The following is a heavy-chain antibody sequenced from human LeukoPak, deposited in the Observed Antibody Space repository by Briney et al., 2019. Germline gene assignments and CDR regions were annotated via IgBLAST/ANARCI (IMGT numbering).Heavy chain of an antibody. D-gene: IGHD7-27*01. CDR2: MSPNSGDT. CDR3: ARGPPNWGYDY. Sequence: ASVKVPCKASGYTFTSYDFNWLRQATGQRPEWMGWMSPNSGDTGYAQKFQDRVTMTRNTSLSTAYMELSSLRSDDTAVYYCARGPPNWGYDYWGPGTLVTVSS. J-gene: IGHJ4*02. V-gene: IGHV1-8*01. CDR1: GYTFTSYD.